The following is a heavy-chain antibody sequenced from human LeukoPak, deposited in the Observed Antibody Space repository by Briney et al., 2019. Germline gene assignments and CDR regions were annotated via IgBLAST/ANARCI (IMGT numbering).Heavy chain of an antibody. CDR1: GFTFSRHW. V-gene: IGHV3-7*01. J-gene: IGHJ4*02. Sequence: PGGSLRLSCATSGFTFSRHWMSWVRQAPGKGPEWVANIKQDASERYYVGSVKGRFPISRDNAKNSLYLQMNSLRAEDTAVYYCARDGGHSTDFDYWGQGTVVTVSS. CDR3: ARDGGHSTDFDY. D-gene: IGHD2/OR15-2a*01. CDR2: IKQDASER.